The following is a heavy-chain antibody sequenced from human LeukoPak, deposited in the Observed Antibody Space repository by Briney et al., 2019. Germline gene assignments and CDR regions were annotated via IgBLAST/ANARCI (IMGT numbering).Heavy chain of an antibody. Sequence: GGSLRLSCAASGFTFSSYGMHWVRQAPGKGLEWVAFIRYDGSNKYYADSVKGRFTISRDNSKNTLYLQMNSLRAEDTAVYYCAKDPVSSYYYDSSGYYFDYWGQGTLVTVSS. CDR2: IRYDGSNK. J-gene: IGHJ4*02. CDR1: GFTFSSYG. D-gene: IGHD3-22*01. CDR3: AKDPVSSYYYDSSGYYFDY. V-gene: IGHV3-30*02.